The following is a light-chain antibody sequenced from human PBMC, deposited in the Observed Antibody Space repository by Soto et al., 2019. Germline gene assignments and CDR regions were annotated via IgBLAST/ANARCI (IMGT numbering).Light chain of an antibody. CDR2: DAS. J-gene: IGKJ2*01. CDR1: QTTTTW. CDR3: QQYISYPYT. V-gene: IGKV1-5*01. Sequence: DIQMTQFPSTLSESVGDRETITCRASQTTTTWLAWYQQKPGTAPKLLIYDASSLEGGVPSRFSASGSGTEFTLTISSLQPDDLATYYCQQYISYPYTFGQGTKVEIK.